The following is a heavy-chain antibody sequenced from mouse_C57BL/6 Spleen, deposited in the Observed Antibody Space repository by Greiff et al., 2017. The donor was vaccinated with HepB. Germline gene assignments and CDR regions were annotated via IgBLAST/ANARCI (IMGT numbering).Heavy chain of an antibody. Sequence: VHVKQSGAELVRPGASVKLSCTASGFNIKDYYMHWVKQRPEQGLEWIGRIDPEDGDTEYAPKFQGKATMTADTSSNTAYLQLSSLTSEDTAVYYCTTSLYGSSYGFAYWGQGTLVTVSA. CDR1: GFNIKDYY. J-gene: IGHJ3*01. CDR2: IDPEDGDT. CDR3: TTSLYGSSYGFAY. D-gene: IGHD1-1*01. V-gene: IGHV14-1*01.